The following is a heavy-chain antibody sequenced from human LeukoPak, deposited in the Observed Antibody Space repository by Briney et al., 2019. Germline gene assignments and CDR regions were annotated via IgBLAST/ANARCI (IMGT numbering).Heavy chain of an antibody. J-gene: IGHJ4*02. Sequence: GGTLRLSCAPSGVTFSSFGVSGVREAPGKGGEGVSDISGRGGSIYYADSEKGRLTIPRDNAKNTLYPQMNGLRAEDTAVYYFGKEGGYGELSSYFDYWGQGTLVTVSS. CDR2: ISGRGGSI. CDR1: GVTFSSFG. CDR3: GKEGGYGELSSYFDY. V-gene: IGHV3-23*01. D-gene: IGHD3-16*02.